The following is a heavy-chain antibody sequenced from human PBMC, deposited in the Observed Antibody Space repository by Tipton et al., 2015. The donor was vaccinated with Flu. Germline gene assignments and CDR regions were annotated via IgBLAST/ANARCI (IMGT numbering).Heavy chain of an antibody. D-gene: IGHD2-2*02. J-gene: IGHJ5*02. Sequence: TLSLTCAVYGGSFSGYYWSWIRQPPGKGLEWIGEINHSGSTNYNPSLKSRVTISVDTSKNQFSLKLSSVTAADTAVYYCARGGGVPLLYPVTLSSFAFDPWGQGTLVTVSS. V-gene: IGHV4-34*01. CDR2: INHSGST. CDR3: ARGGGVPLLYPVTLSSFAFDP. CDR1: GGSFSGYY.